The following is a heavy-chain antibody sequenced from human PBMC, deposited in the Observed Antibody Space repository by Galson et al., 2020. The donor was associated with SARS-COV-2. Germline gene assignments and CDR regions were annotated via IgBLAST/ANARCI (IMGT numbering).Heavy chain of an antibody. D-gene: IGHD3-10*01. CDR1: GYSFTSYW. V-gene: IGHV5-51*01. J-gene: IGHJ6*02. CDR2: IYPGDSDT. CDR3: ARHPSITMVRGVIINYYGMDV. Sequence: GESLKISCKGSGYSFTSYWIGWVRQMPGKGLEWMGIIYPGDSDTRYSPSFQGQVTISADKSISTAYLQWSSLKASDTAMYYCARHPSITMVRGVIINYYGMDVWGQGTTVTVSS.